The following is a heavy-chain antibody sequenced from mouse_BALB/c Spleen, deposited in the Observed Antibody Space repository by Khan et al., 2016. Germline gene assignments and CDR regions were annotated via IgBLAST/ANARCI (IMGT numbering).Heavy chain of an antibody. CDR1: GFTFTDYY. CDR3: ARGNFFMDY. J-gene: IGHJ4*01. CDR2: IRNKANGYTT. Sequence: EVELVESGGGLVQPGGSLRLSCATSGFTFTDYYMSWVRQPPGKALEWLGFIRNKANGYTTEYSASVKGRFTISRDNSQSILYLQMNTLRAEDSATYYCARGNFFMDYCGQGSSVTVSS. V-gene: IGHV7-3*02.